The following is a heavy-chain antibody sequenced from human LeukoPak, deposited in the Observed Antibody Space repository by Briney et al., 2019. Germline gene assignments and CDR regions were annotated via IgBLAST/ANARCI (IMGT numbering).Heavy chain of an antibody. V-gene: IGHV4-59*01. CDR2: IYYSGTT. Sequence: SETLSLTCTVSGGSIDSYYWSWIRQPPGKGLEWIGYIYYSGTTNYNPSLKGRLTTSLDMSKNQFSLKLSSVTAADTAVYYCARGAGWWPYWGQGTLVTVSS. CDR3: ARGAGWWPY. J-gene: IGHJ4*02. CDR1: GGSIDSYY. D-gene: IGHD6-19*01.